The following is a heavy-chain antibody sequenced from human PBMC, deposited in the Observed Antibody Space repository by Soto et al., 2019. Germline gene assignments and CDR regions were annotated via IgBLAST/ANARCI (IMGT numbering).Heavy chain of an antibody. CDR2: IYYSGST. CDR1: GGSVSSGSYY. D-gene: IGHD3-22*01. V-gene: IGHV4-61*01. CDR3: ARANYDSSEGGMDV. J-gene: IGHJ6*02. Sequence: SETLSLTCAVSGGSVSSGSYYWSWIRQPPGKGLEWIGYIYYSGSTNYNPSLKSRVTISVDTSKNQFSLKLSSVTAADTAMYYCARANYDSSEGGMDVWGQGTTVTVSS.